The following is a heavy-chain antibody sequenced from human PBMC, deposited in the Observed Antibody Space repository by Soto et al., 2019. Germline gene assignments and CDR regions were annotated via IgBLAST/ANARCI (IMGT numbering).Heavy chain of an antibody. CDR1: GFTFSSYA. CDR3: AKDRFEAKKDNWNDEDAFDI. Sequence: GGSLRLSCAASGFTFSSYAMSWVRQAPGKGLEWVSAISGSGGSTYYADSVKGRFTISRDNSKNTLYLQMNSLRAEDTAVYYCAKDRFEAKKDNWNDEDAFDIWGQGTMVTVSS. J-gene: IGHJ3*02. V-gene: IGHV3-23*01. D-gene: IGHD1-1*01. CDR2: ISGSGGST.